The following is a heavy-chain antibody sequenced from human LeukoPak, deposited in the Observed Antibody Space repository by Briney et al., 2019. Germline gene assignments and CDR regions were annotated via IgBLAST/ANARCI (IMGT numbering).Heavy chain of an antibody. V-gene: IGHV3-30*04. CDR1: GFTFSSYA. D-gene: IGHD3-9*01. J-gene: IGHJ4*02. CDR3: AKDSTRYYGVLTVNLREKGALDY. Sequence: GGSLRLSCAASGFTFSSYALHWVRQAPGKGLEWVGVISYDGNNIYYADSVRGRFTVSKDNSKNTLYLQMNSLRAEDTAVYYCAKDSTRYYGVLTVNLREKGALDYWGQGTLVTVSS. CDR2: ISYDGNNI.